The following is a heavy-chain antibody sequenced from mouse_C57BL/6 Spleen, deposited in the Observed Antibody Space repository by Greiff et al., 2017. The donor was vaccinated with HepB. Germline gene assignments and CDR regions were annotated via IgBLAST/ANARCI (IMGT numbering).Heavy chain of an antibody. V-gene: IGHV1-81*01. CDR3: ARGRSPITTVVATGYFDV. Sequence: VQRVESGAELARPGASVKLSCKASGYTFTSYGISWVKQRTGQGLEWIGEIYPRSGNTYYNEKFKGKATLTADKSSSTAYMELRSLTSEDSAVYFCARGRSPITTVVATGYFDVWGTGTTVTVSS. J-gene: IGHJ1*03. CDR2: IYPRSGNT. D-gene: IGHD1-1*01. CDR1: GYTFTSYG.